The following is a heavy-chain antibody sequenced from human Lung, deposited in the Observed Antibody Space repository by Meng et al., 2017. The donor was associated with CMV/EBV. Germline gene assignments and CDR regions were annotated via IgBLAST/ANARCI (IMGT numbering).Heavy chain of an antibody. CDR2: VNPIANDT. CDR3: AKSSDNGWSS. Sequence: VQLVQSGAEVKRPGASVKISCQASGYSFSCFYLNWARQAPGHGLEWLGRVNPIANDTHLAQKFEGRIIVTRGATITTDFKELSRLRPDDTAVYYCAKSSDNGWSSWGPGTLVTVSS. D-gene: IGHD6-19*01. J-gene: IGHJ4*01. CDR1: GYSFSCFY. V-gene: IGHV1-2*06.